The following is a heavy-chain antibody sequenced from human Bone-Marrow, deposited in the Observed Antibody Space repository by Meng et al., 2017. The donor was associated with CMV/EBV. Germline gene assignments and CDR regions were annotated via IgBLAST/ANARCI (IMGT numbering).Heavy chain of an antibody. CDR2: ISSADGTYK. V-gene: IGHV3-21*01. Sequence: GESLKISCATSGFTFSSFAINWVRQAPGKGLEWVSTISSADGTYKFFAESVRGRFTISRDNAKKSVFLQMNRLSVEDTATYYCARGTTATGALGFDRWGRGRRVTCYS. CDR3: ARGTTATGALGFDR. CDR1: GFTFSSFA. J-gene: IGHJ5*02. D-gene: IGHD1-1*01.